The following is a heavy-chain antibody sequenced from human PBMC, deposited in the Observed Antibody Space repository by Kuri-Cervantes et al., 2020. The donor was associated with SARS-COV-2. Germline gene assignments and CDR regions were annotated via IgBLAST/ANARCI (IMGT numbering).Heavy chain of an antibody. Sequence: SLKISCAGSGLTFDGYAMHWFRQAPGEGLEWVSGISGNSGHIGYANSVKGRFNISRDNAKNSLYLQMNSLRAEDTAVYFWASGYSGDQPYGMDVWGKGTTVTVSS. J-gene: IGHJ6*04. CDR3: ASGYSGDQPYGMDV. D-gene: IGHD5-12*01. CDR1: GLTFDGYA. CDR2: ISGNSGHI. V-gene: IGHV3-9*01.